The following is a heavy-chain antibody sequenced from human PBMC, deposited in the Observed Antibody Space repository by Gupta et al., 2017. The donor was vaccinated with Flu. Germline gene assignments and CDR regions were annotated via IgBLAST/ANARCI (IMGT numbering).Heavy chain of an antibody. CDR3: VRHFSDRDAFDV. CDR1: GFLFGTFF. V-gene: IGHV3-21*02. D-gene: IGHD3-22*01. Sequence: EVQLVESGGGLVEPGESLSLSCAVSGFLFGTFFISWVRQAPGKGLEWVSSISSSSSYIYYTDSVKGRFTISRDNAKNSLSLQLKSLTAEDTAVYYCVRHFSDRDAFDVWGQGTMVTVFS. CDR2: ISSSSSYI. J-gene: IGHJ3*01.